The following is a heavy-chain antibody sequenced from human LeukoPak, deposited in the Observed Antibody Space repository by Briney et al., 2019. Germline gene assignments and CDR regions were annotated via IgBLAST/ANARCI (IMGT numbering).Heavy chain of an antibody. D-gene: IGHD2-2*01. CDR2: ISSSSSYI. V-gene: IGHV3-21*01. CDR3: ARAPPYCSSTSCYFSY. Sequence: GGSLRLSCAASGVTFSNAWMTWVRQAPGKGLEWVSSISSSSSYIYYADSVKGRFTISRDNAKNSLYLQMNNLRAEDTAVYYCARAPPYCSSTSCYFSYWGQGTLVTVSS. CDR1: GVTFSNAW. J-gene: IGHJ4*02.